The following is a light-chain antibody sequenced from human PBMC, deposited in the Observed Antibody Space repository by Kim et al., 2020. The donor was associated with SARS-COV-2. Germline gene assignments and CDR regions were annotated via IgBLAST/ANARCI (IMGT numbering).Light chain of an antibody. CDR3: QQLGGSPPVT. J-gene: IGKJ5*01. Sequence: PGGTDTYDSRDSERVESCELSRYQQKPGQAPRLLSFGASSRATGIPDRFSGSGSGTDFTLTNSRLEPEEFAVYYCQQLGGSPPVTFGQGTRLEIK. V-gene: IGKV3-20*01. CDR1: ERVESCE. CDR2: GAS.